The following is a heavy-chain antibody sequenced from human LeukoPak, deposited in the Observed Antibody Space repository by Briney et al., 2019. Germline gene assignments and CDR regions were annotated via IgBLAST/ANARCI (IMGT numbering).Heavy chain of an antibody. V-gene: IGHV4-39*07. Sequence: SETLSLTCTVSGGSISSSSYYWGWIRQPPGKGLEWIGSIYYSGSTYYNPSLKSRVTISVDTSKNQFSLELSSMTAADTAVYYCARGHSSSWYRYYFDYWGQGTLVTVSS. D-gene: IGHD6-13*01. J-gene: IGHJ4*02. CDR1: GGSISSSSYY. CDR3: ARGHSSSWYRYYFDY. CDR2: IYYSGST.